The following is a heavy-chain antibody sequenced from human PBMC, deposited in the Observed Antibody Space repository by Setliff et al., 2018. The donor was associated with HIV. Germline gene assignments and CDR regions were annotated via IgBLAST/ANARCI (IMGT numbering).Heavy chain of an antibody. V-gene: IGHV4-4*08. Sequence: SETLSLTCTVSGDSTSTYYWNWIRQSPGKGLEWIGYIYTTQTTKYNPSLKSRVTISVDTSKGQFSLRLSSVTAADTAVYYCARLPRIALSGTFGWFDPWGQGTLVTVSS. CDR2: IYTTQTT. J-gene: IGHJ5*02. D-gene: IGHD6-19*01. CDR3: ARLPRIALSGTFGWFDP. CDR1: GDSTSTYY.